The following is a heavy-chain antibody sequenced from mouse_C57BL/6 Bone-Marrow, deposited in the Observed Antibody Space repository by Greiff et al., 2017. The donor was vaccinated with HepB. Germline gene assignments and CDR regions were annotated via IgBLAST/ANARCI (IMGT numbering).Heavy chain of an antibody. CDR3: ARYDSNYFGY. CDR2: IRNKANGYTT. D-gene: IGHD3-2*01. J-gene: IGHJ2*01. V-gene: IGHV7-3*01. Sequence: EVMLVESGGGLVQPGGSLSLSCAASGFTFTDYYMSWVRQPPGKALEWLGFIRNKANGYTTEYSASVKGRFTISRGNSQSILYLQMNALRAEDSATYYCARYDSNYFGYWGQGTTLTVSS. CDR1: GFTFTDYY.